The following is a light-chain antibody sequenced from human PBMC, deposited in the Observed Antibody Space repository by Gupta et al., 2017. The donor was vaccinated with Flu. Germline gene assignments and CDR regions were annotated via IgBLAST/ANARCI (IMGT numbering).Light chain of an antibody. V-gene: IGKV2-28*01. CDR1: QSPLHRNRKTS. CDR3: KQGRQTPYS. CDR2: LGF. J-gene: IGKJ2*03. Sequence: DIVVTTSPLSLTVTPGETSSIPCRSRQSPLHRNRKTSLAWYVQKPGQSPQILIYLGFYRASGVPDRFSGSGSGTDFTLKISRVEAEDVGIYYCKQGRQTPYSFGQGTKLEIK.